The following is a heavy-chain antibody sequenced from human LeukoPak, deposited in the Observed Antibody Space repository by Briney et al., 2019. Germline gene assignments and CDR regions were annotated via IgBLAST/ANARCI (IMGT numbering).Heavy chain of an antibody. CDR2: IIPILGIA. CDR3: ARDDSSGSFDY. Sequence: SVKVSCKASGGTFSSYTISLVRQAPGQGLEWMGSIIPILGIANYAQKFQGRVTITADKSTSTAYMELSSLRSEDTAVYYCARDDSSGSFDYWGQGTLVSVSS. CDR1: GGTFSSYT. V-gene: IGHV1-69*04. D-gene: IGHD3-22*01. J-gene: IGHJ4*02.